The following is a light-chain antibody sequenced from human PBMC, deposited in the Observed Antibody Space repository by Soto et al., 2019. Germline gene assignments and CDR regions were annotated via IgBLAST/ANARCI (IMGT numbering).Light chain of an antibody. Sequence: EIVLTQSPGTLSLSPGGRATLSCRASQSVSSSYLAWYQQKPGQAPRLLIYGASSRATGIPDRFSGSGSGTDFTLTISRLEPEDFAVYYCQQYGSSPPFGGGTKVDIK. J-gene: IGKJ4*01. CDR3: QQYGSSPP. CDR1: QSVSSSY. V-gene: IGKV3-20*01. CDR2: GAS.